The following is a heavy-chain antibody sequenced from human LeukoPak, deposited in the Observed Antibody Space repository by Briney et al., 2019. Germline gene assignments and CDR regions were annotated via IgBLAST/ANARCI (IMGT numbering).Heavy chain of an antibody. CDR3: AKDIRAGPNYFDY. CDR1: GFTFDDYA. Sequence: GGSLRLSCAASGFTFDDYAMHWVRQAPGKGLEWDSGISWNSGSIGYADSVKGRFTISRDNAKNSLYLQMNSLRAEDTALYYCAKDIRAGPNYFDYWGQGTLVTVSS. J-gene: IGHJ4*02. CDR2: ISWNSGSI. V-gene: IGHV3-9*01.